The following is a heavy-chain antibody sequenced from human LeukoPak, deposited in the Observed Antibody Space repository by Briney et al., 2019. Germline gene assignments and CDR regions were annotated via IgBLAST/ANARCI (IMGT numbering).Heavy chain of an antibody. Sequence: SETLSLTYTVSGGSMSAYHWTWIRQSAGKGLEWIGRIYSSGSTNYNPSLERRVTMSVDTSKNQFSLKLRSLSAADTAVYYCARVGLKGGYFDYWGQGTLVTVSS. CDR1: GGSMSAYH. CDR2: IYSSGST. V-gene: IGHV4-4*07. J-gene: IGHJ4*02. CDR3: ARVGLKGGYFDY.